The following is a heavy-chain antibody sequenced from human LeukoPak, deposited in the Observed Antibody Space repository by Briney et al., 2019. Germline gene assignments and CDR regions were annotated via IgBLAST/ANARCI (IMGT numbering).Heavy chain of an antibody. CDR3: ARGVAAARYYYYGMDV. V-gene: IGHV4-4*07. J-gene: IGHJ6*02. CDR1: GGSISSYY. CDR2: IYTSGST. Sequence: PSETLSLTCTVSGGSISSYYWSWIRQPAGKGLEWIGRIYTSGSTNYNPSLKSRVTMSVDTSKNQFSLKLSSVNAADTAVYYCARGVAAARYYYYGMDVWGQGTTVTVSS. D-gene: IGHD6-13*01.